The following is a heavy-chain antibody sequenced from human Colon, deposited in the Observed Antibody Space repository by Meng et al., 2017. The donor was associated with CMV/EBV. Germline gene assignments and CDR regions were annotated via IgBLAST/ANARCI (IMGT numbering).Heavy chain of an antibody. D-gene: IGHD6-13*01. CDR1: GFTVGSNF. J-gene: IGHJ4*02. CDR2: IYGGGDT. CDR3: ASPPPIGAAFDY. Sequence: VELEEFGGGLVQPGGSLRLSCAVSGFTVGSNFMSWVRQAPGKGLEWVSVIYGGGDTDYVDSVKGRFTISRDNSKNMLYLQMNSLRVEDTALYYCASPPPIGAAFDYWGRGTLVTVSS. V-gene: IGHV3-66*01.